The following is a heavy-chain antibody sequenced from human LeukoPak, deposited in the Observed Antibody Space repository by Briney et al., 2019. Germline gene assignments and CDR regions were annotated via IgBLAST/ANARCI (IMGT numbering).Heavy chain of an antibody. V-gene: IGHV4-59*01. D-gene: IGHD3-10*01. CDR1: GGSISSYY. CDR3: ARELRWFGNWFDP. Sequence: SETLSLTCTVSGGSISSYYWSWIRQPPGKGLEWIGYIYYSGSTNYNPSLKSRVTISVDTSKNQFSLKLSSVTAADTAVYYCARELRWFGNWFDPWGQGTLVTVSS. J-gene: IGHJ5*02. CDR2: IYYSGST.